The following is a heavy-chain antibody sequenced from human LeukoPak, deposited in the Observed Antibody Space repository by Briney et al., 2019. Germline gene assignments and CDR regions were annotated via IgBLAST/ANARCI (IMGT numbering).Heavy chain of an antibody. J-gene: IGHJ3*02. CDR1: GYSFTSYW. D-gene: IGHD1-26*01. CDR2: IYPGDSDT. V-gene: IGHV5-51*01. Sequence: GESLKISCKGSGYSFTSYWIGWERQMPGKGLEWMGIIYPGDSDTRYSPSFQGQVTISADKSISTAYLQWSSLKASGTAMYYCASGGIVGATSRGAFDIWGQGTMVTVSS. CDR3: ASGGIVGATSRGAFDI.